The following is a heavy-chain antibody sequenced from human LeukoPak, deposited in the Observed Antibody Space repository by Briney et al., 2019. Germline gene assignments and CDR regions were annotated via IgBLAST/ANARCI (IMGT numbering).Heavy chain of an antibody. V-gene: IGHV4-30-2*01. CDR1: GGSISSGGYS. J-gene: IGHJ3*02. Sequence: PSETLSLTCAVSGGSISSGGYSWSWIRQPPGKGQEWIGYIYHSGSTYYNPSLKSRVTISVDRSKNQFSLKLSSVTAADTAVYYCARARYRGAFDIWGQGTMVTVSS. CDR2: IYHSGST. CDR3: ARARYRGAFDI. D-gene: IGHD3-16*02.